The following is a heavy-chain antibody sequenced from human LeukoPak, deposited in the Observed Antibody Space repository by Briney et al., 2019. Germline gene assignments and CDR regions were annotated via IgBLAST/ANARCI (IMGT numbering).Heavy chain of an antibody. CDR2: INHSGST. CDR3: ARGLGYYYYYMDV. CDR1: GGSFSGYY. J-gene: IGHJ6*03. Sequence: SETLSLTCAVYGGSFSGYYWSWIRQPPGKGLEWIGEINHSGSTNYNPSLKSRVTISVDTSKNQSSLKLSSVTAADTAVYYCARGLGYYYYYMDVWGKGTTVTVSS. V-gene: IGHV4-34*01.